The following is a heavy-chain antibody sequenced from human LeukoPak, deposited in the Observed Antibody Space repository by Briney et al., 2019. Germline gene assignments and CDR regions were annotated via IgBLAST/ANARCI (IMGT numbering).Heavy chain of an antibody. D-gene: IGHD6-13*01. V-gene: IGHV3-43*02. J-gene: IGHJ4*02. CDR2: ISGDGGST. CDR1: GFTFDDYA. CDR3: AEDRGSSWYPYSSGPFGY. Sequence: PGGSLRLSCAASGFTFDDYAMHWVRQAPGKGLEWVSLISGDGGSTYYADSVKGRFTISRDNSKNSLYLQMNSLRTEDTALYYCAEDRGSSWYPYSSGPFGYWGQGTLVTVSS.